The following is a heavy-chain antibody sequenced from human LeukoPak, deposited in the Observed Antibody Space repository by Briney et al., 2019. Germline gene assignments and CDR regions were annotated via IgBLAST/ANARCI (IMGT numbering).Heavy chain of an antibody. V-gene: IGHV4-34*01. J-gene: IGHJ5*02. CDR1: GGSFSGYY. D-gene: IGHD3-16*02. CDR2: INHSGST. Sequence: SETLSLTCAVYGGSFSGYYWSWIRQPPGKGLEWIGEINHSGSTNYNPSLKSRVTISVDTSKNQFSLKLSSVTAAATAVYYCARVKRGDCVWGSDRSFNWFDPWGQGTLVTVSS. CDR3: ARVKRGDCVWGSDRSFNWFDP.